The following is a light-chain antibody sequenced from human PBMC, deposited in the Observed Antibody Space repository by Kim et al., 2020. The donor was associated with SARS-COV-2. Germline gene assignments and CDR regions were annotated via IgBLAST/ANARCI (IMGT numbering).Light chain of an antibody. Sequence: LSHGKSATLSRRSSQSVSSIYLAWYQQKPAQAPRLLIYGGSSRATGIPDRFSGSGSGTDFALTINRLEPEDFAVYYCQQYCRSPTFGQGTRLEIK. CDR2: GGS. V-gene: IGKV3-20*01. CDR1: QSVSSIY. J-gene: IGKJ5*01. CDR3: QQYCRSPT.